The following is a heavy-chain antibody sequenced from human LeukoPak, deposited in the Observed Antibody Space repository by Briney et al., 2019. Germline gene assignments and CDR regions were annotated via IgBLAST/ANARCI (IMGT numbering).Heavy chain of an antibody. CDR3: ARGQFGEFHYSEVPDY. V-gene: IGHV1-2*02. CDR1: GYTFSGYY. Sequence: GASVMVSCKASGYTFSGYYMHWVRQAPGQGLEWMGWINPNSGGTNYAQKFQGRVTMTRDTSISTAYMELSRLRSDDMAVYYCARGQFGEFHYSEVPDYWGQGTLVTVFS. J-gene: IGHJ4*02. CDR2: INPNSGGT. D-gene: IGHD3-10*01.